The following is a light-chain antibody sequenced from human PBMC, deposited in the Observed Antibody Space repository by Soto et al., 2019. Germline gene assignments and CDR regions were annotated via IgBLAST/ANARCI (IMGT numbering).Light chain of an antibody. V-gene: IGKV1-5*03. J-gene: IGKJ1*01. CDR3: QQYNSYTRT. CDR2: KAS. Sequence: IAMTKSPSTLSASGGYRFTITCRASQSISSWLAWYQQKPGKAPNLLIYKASSLEGGVPSRFSGSGSGTEFTLTISSLQPDDFATYYCQQYNSYTRTFGQGTKVDIK. CDR1: QSISSW.